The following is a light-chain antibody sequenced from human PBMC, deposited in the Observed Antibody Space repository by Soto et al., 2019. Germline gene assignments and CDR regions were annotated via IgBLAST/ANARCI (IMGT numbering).Light chain of an antibody. CDR1: RGISSN. CDR2: DAS. V-gene: IGKV3-15*01. J-gene: IGKJ4*01. CDR3: QQYGSSLT. Sequence: MTQSSATLSVSPGGAATLSCRSSRGISSNLAWYQQKPGQAPRLLIYDASTRATGIPARFSGSGSGTDFTLTIRRLEPENFAVYYCQQYGSSLTFGGGTKVDIK.